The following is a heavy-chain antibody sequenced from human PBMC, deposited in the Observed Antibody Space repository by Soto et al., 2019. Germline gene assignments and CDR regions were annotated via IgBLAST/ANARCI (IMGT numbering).Heavy chain of an antibody. CDR2: IYHSGST. D-gene: IGHD6-13*01. Sequence: SETLSLTYAVYGGSISSGGYSWIWILQPPGRGLERIGYIYHSGSTYYNPSLKSRVTISVDRSKNQFSLKLSSVTAADTAVYYCARGWYSSSWRNNWFDPWGQGTLVTVSS. CDR3: ARGWYSSSWRNNWFDP. V-gene: IGHV4-30-2*01. J-gene: IGHJ5*02. CDR1: GGSISSGGYS.